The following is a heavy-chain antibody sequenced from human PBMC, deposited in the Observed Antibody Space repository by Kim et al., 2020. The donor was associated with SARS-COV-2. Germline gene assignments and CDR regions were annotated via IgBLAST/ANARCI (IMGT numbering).Heavy chain of an antibody. D-gene: IGHD1-1*01. CDR1: GGSISSGGYS. J-gene: IGHJ4*02. CDR3: ARAAPEDGRQWSTTGYYFDY. V-gene: IGHV4-30-2*01. Sequence: SETLSLTCAVSGGSISSGGYSWSWIRQPPGKGLEWIGYIYHSGSTYYNPSLKSRVTISVDRSKNQFSLKLSSVTAADTAVYYCARAAPEDGRQWSTTGYYFDYWGQGTLVTVSS. CDR2: IYHSGST.